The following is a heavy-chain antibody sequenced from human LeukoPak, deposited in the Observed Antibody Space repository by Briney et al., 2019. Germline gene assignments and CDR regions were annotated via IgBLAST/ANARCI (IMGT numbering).Heavy chain of an antibody. D-gene: IGHD4-17*01. CDR2: MNPNSGNT. V-gene: IGHV1-8*02. J-gene: IGHJ4*02. CDR3: ARSGGNYGDYDFDY. CDR1: GGTFSSYA. Sequence: WASVKVSCKASGGTFSSYAISWVRQAPGQGLEWMGWMNPNSGNTGYAQKFQGRVTMTRNTSISTAYMELSSLRSEDTAVYYCARSGGNYGDYDFDYWGQGTLVTVSS.